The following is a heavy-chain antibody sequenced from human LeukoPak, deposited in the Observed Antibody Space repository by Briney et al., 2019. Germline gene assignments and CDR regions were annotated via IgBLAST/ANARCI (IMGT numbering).Heavy chain of an antibody. CDR3: ARDDGTYGDYGWYFDL. CDR1: GFTFSSYA. CDR2: ISYDGSNK. Sequence: PGGSLRLSCAAFGFTFSSYAMHWVRQAPGKGLEWVAVISYDGSNKYYADSVKGRFTISRDNSKNTLYLQMNSLRAEDTAVYYCARDDGTYGDYGWYFDLWGRGTLVTVSS. J-gene: IGHJ2*01. D-gene: IGHD4-17*01. V-gene: IGHV3-30-3*01.